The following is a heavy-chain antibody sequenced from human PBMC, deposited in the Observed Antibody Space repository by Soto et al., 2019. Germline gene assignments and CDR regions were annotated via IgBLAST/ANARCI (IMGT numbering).Heavy chain of an antibody. J-gene: IGHJ4*02. D-gene: IGHD3-10*01. CDR1: GFTFNFYG. CDR3: AKGAPPVGVVVRGLDY. Sequence: GGSLRLSCDASGFTFNFYGMHWVRQAPGKGLEWVAVISYDGSNKYYADSVKGRFTISRDNSKNTLYLQMNSLRAEDTAVYYCAKGAPPVGVVVRGLDYWGQGTLVTVSS. V-gene: IGHV3-30*18. CDR2: ISYDGSNK.